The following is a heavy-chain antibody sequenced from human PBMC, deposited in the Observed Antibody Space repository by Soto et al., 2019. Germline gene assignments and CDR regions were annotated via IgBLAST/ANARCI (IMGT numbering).Heavy chain of an antibody. Sequence: GGSLRLSCAASGFTFSSYAMSWVRQAPGKGLEWVSAISGSGGSTYYADSVKGRFTISRDNSKNTLYLQMNSLRAEDTAVYYCAIFPYQYYDFWSGSYYMDVWGKGTTVTVSS. CDR3: AIFPYQYYDFWSGSYYMDV. D-gene: IGHD3-3*01. V-gene: IGHV3-23*01. CDR1: GFTFSSYA. CDR2: ISGSGGST. J-gene: IGHJ6*03.